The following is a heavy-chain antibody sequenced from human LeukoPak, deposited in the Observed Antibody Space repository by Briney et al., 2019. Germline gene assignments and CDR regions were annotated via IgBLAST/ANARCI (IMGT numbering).Heavy chain of an antibody. J-gene: IGHJ4*02. D-gene: IGHD3-3*01. CDR1: GFTFSTCA. CDR2: ISGTTSGT. V-gene: IGHV3-23*01. Sequence: GGSLRLSCAASGFTFSTCAMSWVRQAPGKGLEWVSGISGTTSGTYYADSVKGRFTVSRDNAKNSLYLQMNSLRAEDTAVFYCARDQYDTWSRRGNFDSWGQGTLVIVSS. CDR3: ARDQYDTWSRRGNFDS.